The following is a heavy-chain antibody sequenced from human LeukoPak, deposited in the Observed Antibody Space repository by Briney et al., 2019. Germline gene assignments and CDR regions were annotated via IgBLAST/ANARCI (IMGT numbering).Heavy chain of an antibody. CDR2: IYYSGST. D-gene: IGHD3-22*01. V-gene: IGHV4-31*03. J-gene: IGHJ3*02. Sequence: SETLSLTCTVSGGSISSGGYYWSWIRQHPGKGLGWIGYIYYSGSTYYNPSLKSRVTISVDTSKNQFSLKLSSVTAADKAVYYCARTTGGITMIVVAKRNGAFDIWGQGTMVTVSS. CDR1: GGSISSGGYY. CDR3: ARTTGGITMIVVAKRNGAFDI.